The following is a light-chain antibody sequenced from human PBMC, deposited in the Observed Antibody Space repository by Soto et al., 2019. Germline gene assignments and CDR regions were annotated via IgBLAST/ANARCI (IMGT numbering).Light chain of an antibody. CDR3: SSYTSSSTLV. J-gene: IGLJ2*01. V-gene: IGLV2-14*01. Sequence: QSALTQPASVSGSPGQSITISCSGTSSDVGGYNYVSWYQQHPGKAPKLMIYEVSSRPSGVSNRFSGSKSGNTASRTISGLQAEDEADYYYSSYTSSSTLVFGRGTKLTVL. CDR2: EVS. CDR1: SSDVGGYNY.